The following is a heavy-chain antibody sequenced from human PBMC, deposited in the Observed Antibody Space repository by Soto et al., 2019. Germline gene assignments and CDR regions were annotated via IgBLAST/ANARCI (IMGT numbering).Heavy chain of an antibody. Sequence: GGSLRLSCTASGFTFTTYGMSWVRQAPGKGLQWVSTINGSGGTTYYADSVKGRFTISRDTSTNTLYLQMNSLRAEDTASYYCARSTYSKGHFDYWGQGTLVTVSS. D-gene: IGHD4-4*01. CDR2: INGSGGTT. V-gene: IGHV3-23*01. CDR1: GFTFTTYG. CDR3: ARSTYSKGHFDY. J-gene: IGHJ4*02.